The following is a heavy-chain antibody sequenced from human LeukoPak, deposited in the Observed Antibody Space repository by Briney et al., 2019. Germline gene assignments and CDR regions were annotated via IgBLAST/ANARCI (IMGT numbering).Heavy chain of an antibody. D-gene: IGHD4-17*01. CDR1: GFTFNRYW. J-gene: IGHJ4*02. Sequence: GGSLRLSCAASGFTFNRYWMHWVRHAPGKGMVWVSRISSDGSKTTYADSVKGRFTISRDNAENTLYLQMDSLTAEDTAVYYCVSRNYGSSPFDYWGQGTLVTVSS. V-gene: IGHV3-74*01. CDR2: ISSDGSKT. CDR3: VSRNYGSSPFDY.